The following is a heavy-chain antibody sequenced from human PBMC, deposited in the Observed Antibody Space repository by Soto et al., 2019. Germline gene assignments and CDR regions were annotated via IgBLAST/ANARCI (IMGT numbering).Heavy chain of an antibody. Sequence: ASVKVSCKASGYTFTSYYMHWVRQAPGQGLEWMGIINPSGGSTSYAQKFQGRVTMTRDTSTSTVYMELSSLRSEDTAVYYCARDYDILPGPSGAFDIWGQGTMVTVSS. J-gene: IGHJ3*02. V-gene: IGHV1-46*03. D-gene: IGHD3-9*01. CDR2: INPSGGST. CDR1: GYTFTSYY. CDR3: ARDYDILPGPSGAFDI.